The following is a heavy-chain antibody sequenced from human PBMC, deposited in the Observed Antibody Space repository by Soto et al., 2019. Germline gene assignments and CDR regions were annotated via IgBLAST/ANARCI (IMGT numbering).Heavy chain of an antibody. V-gene: IGHV5-51*01. CDR1: GYTFSDFW. J-gene: IGHJ4*02. Sequence: EVQLVQSGAEVKKTGESLKISCQASGYTFSDFWIGWVRQMPGKGLEWIGMVYPGDSETRYSPSFQGQDTISADRSNTTAHLQWSSMKASDTAIYFCARAYGVVIEFDYWGQGTLLTVSS. CDR2: VYPGDSET. CDR3: ARAYGVVIEFDY. D-gene: IGHD3-3*01.